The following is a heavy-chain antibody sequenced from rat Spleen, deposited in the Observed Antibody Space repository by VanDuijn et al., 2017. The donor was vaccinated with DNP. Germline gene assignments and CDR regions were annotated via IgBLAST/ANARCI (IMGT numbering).Heavy chain of an antibody. CDR2: IWTGGST. J-gene: IGHJ4*01. D-gene: IGHD1-7*01. V-gene: IGHV2-43*01. Sequence: QVQLKESGPGLVQPSQTLSLACTVSGFSLTNFHVHWVRQPSGKGLEWMGIIWTGGSTEYNSALKSRLSISRDTSKSQVFLKMNSLQTDDTGTYYCTREGTMGMTGAMDAWGQGTSVTVSS. CDR1: GFSLTNFH. CDR3: TREGTMGMTGAMDA.